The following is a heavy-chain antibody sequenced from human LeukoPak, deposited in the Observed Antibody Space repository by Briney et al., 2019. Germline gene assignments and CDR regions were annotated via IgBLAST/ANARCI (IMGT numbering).Heavy chain of an antibody. CDR3: ARNIVPAAVNYYYYGMDV. Sequence: PGGSLRLSCAASGFTFSSYEMNWVRQAPGKGPEWVSHISSSGSTIYYADCVKGRFTISRDNAKNSLYLQMNSLRAEDTAVYYCARNIVPAAVNYYYYGMDVWGKGTTVTVSS. D-gene: IGHD2-2*01. CDR2: ISSSGSTI. V-gene: IGHV3-48*03. CDR1: GFTFSSYE. J-gene: IGHJ6*04.